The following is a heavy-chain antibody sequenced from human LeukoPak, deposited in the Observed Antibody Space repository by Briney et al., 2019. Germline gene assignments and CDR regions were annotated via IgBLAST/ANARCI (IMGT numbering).Heavy chain of an antibody. Sequence: SVKVSCKASGGTFSSYAISWVRQAPGQGLEWMGGIIPIFVTANYAQKFQGRVPITTDESTSTAYMKLRSLRSDDTAVYYWARDGLRNNGARRGGLVDPWGQGTLVTVSS. J-gene: IGHJ5*02. CDR1: GGTFSSYA. CDR2: IIPIFVTA. V-gene: IGHV1-69*05. CDR3: ARDGLRNNGARRGGLVDP. D-gene: IGHD2-8*01.